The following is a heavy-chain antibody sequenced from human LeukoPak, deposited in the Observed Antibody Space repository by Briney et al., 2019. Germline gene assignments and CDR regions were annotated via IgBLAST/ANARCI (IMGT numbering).Heavy chain of an antibody. D-gene: IGHD2-21*01. V-gene: IGHV4-34*01. J-gene: IGHJ4*02. CDR3: ARGPYVIDY. CDR1: GGSFSGYY. CDR2: TNHSGST. Sequence: PSETLSLTCAVYGGSFSGYYWSWIRQPPGKGLEWIGETNHSGSTNYNPSLKSRVTISVDTSKNQFSLKLSSVTAADTAVYYCARGPYVIDYWGQGTLVTVSS.